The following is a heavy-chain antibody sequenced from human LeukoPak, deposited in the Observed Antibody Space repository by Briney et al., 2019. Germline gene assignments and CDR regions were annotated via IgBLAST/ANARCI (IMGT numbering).Heavy chain of an antibody. J-gene: IGHJ4*02. D-gene: IGHD6-19*01. Sequence: ASVKVSCKASGYTFTGYYMHWVRQAPGQGLEWMGWINPNSGGTNYAQKFQGRVTMTRDTSISTAYMELSRLRSDDTAVYYCARRRAVAGTEFDYWGQGTLVTVSS. CDR3: ARRRAVAGTEFDY. CDR1: GYTFTGYY. V-gene: IGHV1-2*02. CDR2: INPNSGGT.